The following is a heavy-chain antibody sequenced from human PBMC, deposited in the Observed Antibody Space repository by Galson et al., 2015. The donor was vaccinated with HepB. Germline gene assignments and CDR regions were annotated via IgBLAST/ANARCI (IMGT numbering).Heavy chain of an antibody. J-gene: IGHJ5*02. D-gene: IGHD3-10*01. CDR2: INTNTGKP. CDR3: ARTPSFASGNYYNAWFEP. V-gene: IGHV7-4-1*02. Sequence: SVKVSCKASGYIFSDYAINWVRQAPGQGLEWMGWINTNTGKPTYAQGFTGRFVLSLDTSVSTTYLQISSLKADDTAVYYCARTPSFASGNYYNAWFEPWGQGTQVTVSS. CDR1: GYIFSDYA.